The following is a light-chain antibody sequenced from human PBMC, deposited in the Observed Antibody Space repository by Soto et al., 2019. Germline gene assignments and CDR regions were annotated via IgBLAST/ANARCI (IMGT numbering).Light chain of an antibody. V-gene: IGLV2-8*01. J-gene: IGLJ1*01. CDR3: SSYAGSNNQV. CDR1: SSDVGGYTY. Sequence: QSALTQPPSASGSPGQSVTISCTGTSSDVGGYTYVSWYQQHPGRAPKLMIYEVSKRPSGVPDRFSGYKSGNTASLTVSGLQTEDEADYYCSSYAGSNNQVFGTGTKVTVL. CDR2: EVS.